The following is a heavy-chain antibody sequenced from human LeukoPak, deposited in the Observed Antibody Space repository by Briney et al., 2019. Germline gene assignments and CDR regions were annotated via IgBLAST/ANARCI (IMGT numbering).Heavy chain of an antibody. V-gene: IGHV3-21*01. D-gene: IGHD4-17*01. CDR2: ISSSSSYT. CDR1: GFTLSSYR. J-gene: IGHJ4*02. CDR3: ARGPHDYGDGRSQYFDY. Sequence: GGSLRLSCAASGFTLSSYRTNWVRQAPGKGLEWVSSISSSSSYTYYADSVKGRFTISRDNAKNSLYLQTNSLRAEDTAVFYCARGPHDYGDGRSQYFDYWGQGTLVTVSS.